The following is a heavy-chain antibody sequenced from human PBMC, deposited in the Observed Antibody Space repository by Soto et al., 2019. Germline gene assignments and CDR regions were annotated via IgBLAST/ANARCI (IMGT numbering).Heavy chain of an antibody. D-gene: IGHD3-9*01. CDR1: GFTFSSYG. CDR3: AKPVLRYFDWFSMDV. J-gene: IGHJ6*02. Sequence: GGSLRLSCAASGFTFSSYGMHWVRQAPGKGLEWVAVISYDGSNKYYADSVKGRFTISRDNSKNTLYLQMNSLRAEDTAVYYCAKPVLRYFDWFSMDVWGQGTTVTVSS. V-gene: IGHV3-30*18. CDR2: ISYDGSNK.